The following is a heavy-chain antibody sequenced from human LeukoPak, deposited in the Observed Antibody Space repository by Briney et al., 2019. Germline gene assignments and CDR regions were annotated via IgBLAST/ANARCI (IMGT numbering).Heavy chain of an antibody. CDR3: ATPECGYSGYDFGS. CDR2: INPNSGGT. D-gene: IGHD5-12*01. CDR1: GYTFTGYY. V-gene: IGHV1-2*02. Sequence: ASVKVSCKASGYTFTGYYMHWVRQAPGQGLEWMGWINPNSGGTNYAQKFQGRVTMTRDTSISTAYMELSRLRSDDTAVYYCATPECGYSGYDFGSWGQGILVTVSS. J-gene: IGHJ4*02.